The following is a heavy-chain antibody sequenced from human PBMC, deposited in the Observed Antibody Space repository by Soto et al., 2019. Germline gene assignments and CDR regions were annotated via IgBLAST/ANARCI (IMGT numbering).Heavy chain of an antibody. CDR2: INHSGST. CDR1: GGSFSGYY. V-gene: IGHV4-34*01. J-gene: IGHJ6*02. CDR3: AGSSIAAPYYYGMDV. Sequence: SETLSLTCAVYGGSFSGYYWSWIRQPPGKGLEWIGEINHSGSTNYNPSLKSRVTISVDTSKNQFSLKLSSVTAADTAVYYCAGSSIAAPYYYGMDVWGQGTTVTVSS. D-gene: IGHD6-6*01.